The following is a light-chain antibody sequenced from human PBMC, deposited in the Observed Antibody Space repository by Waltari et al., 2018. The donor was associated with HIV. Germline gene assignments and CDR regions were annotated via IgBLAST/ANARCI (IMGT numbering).Light chain of an antibody. CDR1: QSLLSTKNNNNY. CDR3: QQYHSTPYT. J-gene: IGKJ2*01. CDR2: LTS. V-gene: IGKV4-1*01. Sequence: DLVVTQSPDSLAVSLGERATMQCMSSQSLLSTKNNNNYLAWYQQRSGQPPKLLISLTSRRASGVPDRFTGSGSGTNFTLTISRLEAEDVAVYFCQQYHSTPYTFGQGTKLEIK.